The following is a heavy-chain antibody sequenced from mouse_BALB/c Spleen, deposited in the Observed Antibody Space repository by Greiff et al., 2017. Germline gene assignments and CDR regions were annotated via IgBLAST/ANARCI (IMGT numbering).Heavy chain of an antibody. CDR1: GFSLTSYG. CDR2: IWAGGST. CDR3: ARGLKGWFAY. V-gene: IGHV2-9*02. Sequence: QVQLKQSGPGLVAPSQSLSITCTVSGFSLTSYGVHWVRQPPGKGLEWLGVIWAGGSTNYNSALMSRLSISKDNSKSQVFLKMNSLQTDDTAMYYCARGLKGWFAYWGQGTLVTVSA. J-gene: IGHJ3*01. D-gene: IGHD1-3*01.